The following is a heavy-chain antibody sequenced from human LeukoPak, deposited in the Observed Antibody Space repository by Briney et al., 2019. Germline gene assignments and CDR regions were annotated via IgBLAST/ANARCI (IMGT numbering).Heavy chain of an antibody. D-gene: IGHD4-17*01. CDR3: ARTTDYGEGWFDP. J-gene: IGHJ5*02. CDR2: IYHSGST. V-gene: IGHV4-30-2*01. CDR1: GGSISSGGYS. Sequence: SETLSLTCAVSGGSISSGGYSWSWIRQPPGKGLEWIGYIYHSGSTYYNPSLKSRVTISVDRSKNQFSLKLSSVTAADTAVYYCARTTDYGEGWFDPWGQGTLVTVSS.